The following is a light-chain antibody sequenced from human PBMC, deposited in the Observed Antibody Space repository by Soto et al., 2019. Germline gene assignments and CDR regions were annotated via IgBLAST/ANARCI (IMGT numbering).Light chain of an antibody. J-gene: IGLJ3*02. V-gene: IGLV2-23*02. CDR2: EVS. Sequence: QSALTQPASVSGSLGQSITISCTGASSDVGSYNLVSWYQQHPGKAPKLIIYEVSQRPSGVSNRFSGSKSGNTASLTISGLQAEDEADYSCCSYAGRGLGVFGGGTKLTVL. CDR3: CSYAGRGLGV. CDR1: SSDVGSYNL.